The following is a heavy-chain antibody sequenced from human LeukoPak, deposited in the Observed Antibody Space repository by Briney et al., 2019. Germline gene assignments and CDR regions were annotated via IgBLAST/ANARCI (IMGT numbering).Heavy chain of an antibody. CDR3: ASSSAYYYYGMDV. V-gene: IGHV4-59*01. CDR2: IYYSGST. Sequence: TGGSLRLSCAASGFTFSSYWMSWIRQPPGKGLEWIGYIYYSGSTNYNPSLKSRVTISVDTSKNQFSLKLSSVTAADTAVYYCASSSAYYYYGMDVWGQGTTVTVSS. J-gene: IGHJ6*02. CDR1: GFTFSSYW.